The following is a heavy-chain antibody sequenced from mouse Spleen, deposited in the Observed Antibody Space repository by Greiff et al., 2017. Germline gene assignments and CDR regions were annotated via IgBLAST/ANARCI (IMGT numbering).Heavy chain of an antibody. CDR1: GYTFTVYW. V-gene: IGHV1-53*01. CDR3: TRGGNPWYFDV. CDR2: INPSNGDT. Sequence: VQLQQPETELVKPGDSVKLSCKASGYTFTVYWMHWVKQRPGQGLAWLGNINPSNGDTTYTEKFKSKATLTIDKSSSTAYMQLSSRTSEDFAVYYCTRGGNPWYFDVWGAGTTVTVSS. D-gene: IGHD2-1*01. J-gene: IGHJ1*01.